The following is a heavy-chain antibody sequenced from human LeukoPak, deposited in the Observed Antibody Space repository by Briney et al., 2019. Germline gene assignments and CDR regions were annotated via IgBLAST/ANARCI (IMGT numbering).Heavy chain of an antibody. Sequence: ASVKVSCKASGYTFTSYYMHWVRQATGQGLEWMGWMNPNSGNTGYAQKFQGRVTMTRNTSISTAYMELSSLRSEDTAVYYRARDYLSSFDYWGQGTLVTVSS. CDR3: ARDYLSSFDY. D-gene: IGHD1-26*01. CDR1: GYTFTSYY. V-gene: IGHV1-8*02. J-gene: IGHJ4*02. CDR2: MNPNSGNT.